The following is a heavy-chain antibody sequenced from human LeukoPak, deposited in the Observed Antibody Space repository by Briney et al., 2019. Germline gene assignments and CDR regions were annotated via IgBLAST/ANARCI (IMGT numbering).Heavy chain of an antibody. J-gene: IGHJ6*02. CDR1: RGSISPTN. CDR3: AREDRDTTVPEGMDV. CDR2: IYYSEAT. D-gene: IGHD4-17*01. Sequence: SETLSLTCTVSRGSISPTNSSCIWPSPGKRLEWIGYIYYSEATNYNPSLKCRGTISVDTSRNQFSLQLRSVTAADADVYYCAREDRDTTVPEGMDVWGQGTTVIVSS. V-gene: IGHV4-59*01.